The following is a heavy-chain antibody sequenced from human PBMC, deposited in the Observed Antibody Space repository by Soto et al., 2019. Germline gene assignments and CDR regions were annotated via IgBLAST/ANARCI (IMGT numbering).Heavy chain of an antibody. Sequence: GGSLRLSCAASGFTFSSYDMHWFRQATGKGLEWVSAIGTAGDPYYPGSVKGRFTISRENAKNSLYLQMNSLRAGDTAVYYCARGIGYDSSGYYPFYYYYSGMDVWGQDNTVTVSS. CDR1: GFTFSSYD. V-gene: IGHV3-13*05. CDR3: ARGIGYDSSGYYPFYYYYSGMDV. D-gene: IGHD3-22*01. J-gene: IGHJ6*02. CDR2: IGTAGDP.